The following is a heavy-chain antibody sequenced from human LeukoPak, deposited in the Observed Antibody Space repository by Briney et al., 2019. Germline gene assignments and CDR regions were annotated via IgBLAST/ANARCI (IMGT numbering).Heavy chain of an antibody. V-gene: IGHV3-23*01. D-gene: IGHD3-10*01. CDR1: GFTFSSYA. CDR2: ISGSGGST. J-gene: IGHJ3*02. Sequence: HAGGSLRLSCAASGFTFSSYAMSWVRQAPGKGLEWVSAISGSGGSTYYADSVKGRFTISRDNSKNTLYLQMNSLRAEDTAVYYCAKAIPPHYYYGSGTLGGAFDIWGQGTMVTVSS. CDR3: AKAIPPHYYYGSGTLGGAFDI.